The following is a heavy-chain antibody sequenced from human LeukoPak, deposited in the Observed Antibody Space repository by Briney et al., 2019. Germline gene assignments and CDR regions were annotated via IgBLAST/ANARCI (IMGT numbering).Heavy chain of an antibody. Sequence: GGSLRLSCAASGFTVSSNYMSWVRQAPGKGLEWVSVIYSGGSTYYADSVKGRFTISRDNSKNTLYLQMNSLRAEDTAVYYCARDLVVVTATGGAFDIWGQGTMVTVSS. CDR1: GFTVSSNY. D-gene: IGHD2-21*02. V-gene: IGHV3-66*01. J-gene: IGHJ3*02. CDR2: IYSGGST. CDR3: ARDLVVVTATGGAFDI.